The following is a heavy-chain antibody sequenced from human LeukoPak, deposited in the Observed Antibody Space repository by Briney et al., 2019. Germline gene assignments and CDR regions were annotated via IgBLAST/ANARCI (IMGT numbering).Heavy chain of an antibody. CDR2: IYYSGST. V-gene: IGHV4-59*01. D-gene: IGHD5-12*01. Sequence: KASETLSLTCTVSGGSISSYYWSWIRQPPGKGLEWIGYIYYSGSTNYNPSLKSRVTISVDTSKNQFSLKLSSVTAADTAVYYCARVHSDYDFSYWGQGTLVTVSS. CDR3: ARVHSDYDFSY. CDR1: GGSISSYY. J-gene: IGHJ4*02.